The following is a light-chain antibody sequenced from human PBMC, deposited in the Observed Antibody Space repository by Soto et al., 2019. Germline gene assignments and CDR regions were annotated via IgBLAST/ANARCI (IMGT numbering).Light chain of an antibody. J-gene: IGKJ4*01. V-gene: IGKV3-11*01. CDR3: QQRSDWPLT. CDR1: QSVSSY. Sequence: EIVLTQSPATLSLSPGESATLSCRASQSVSSYLAWYQQKVGQAPRLLIYDASNRATGIPARFSGSGSGTDFTLTISSLEPEDFAVYFCQQRSDWPLTFGGGTKVEIK. CDR2: DAS.